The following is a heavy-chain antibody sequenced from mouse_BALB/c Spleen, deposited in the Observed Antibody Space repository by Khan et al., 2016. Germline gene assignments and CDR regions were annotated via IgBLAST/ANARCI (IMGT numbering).Heavy chain of an antibody. CDR1: GYTFTDYA. D-gene: IGHD2-1*01. V-gene: IGHV1S137*01. J-gene: IGHJ3*01. Sequence: VQLQESGPELVRPGVSVKISCKGSGYTFTDYAMHWVKQSHAKSLEWIGVISTYSGNTNYNQKFKGKATMTVDKSSSTAYMELARLTSEDSAIYYCARSTDYGNYLFAYWGQGTLVTVSA. CDR3: ARSTDYGNYLFAY. CDR2: ISTYSGNT.